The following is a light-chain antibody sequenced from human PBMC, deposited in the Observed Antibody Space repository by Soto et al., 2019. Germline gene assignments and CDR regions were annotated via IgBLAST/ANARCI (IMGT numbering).Light chain of an antibody. V-gene: IGKV3-15*01. CDR1: QSVGTN. CDR2: DAS. Sequence: EVVMTQSPATLSVSPGERATLSCMASQSVGTNLAWYQQKPGQAPRLLIYDASTRATGIPARFSGRGSGTEFTLTISSLQSEDFAVDYCQQSKNWPPLTFGGGNKGDIK. J-gene: IGKJ4*01. CDR3: QQSKNWPPLT.